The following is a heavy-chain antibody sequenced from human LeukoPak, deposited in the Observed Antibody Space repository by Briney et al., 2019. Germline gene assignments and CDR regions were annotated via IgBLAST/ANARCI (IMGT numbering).Heavy chain of an antibody. CDR3: AKDSGIAAAGLDY. CDR2: ISWNNGSI. J-gene: IGHJ4*02. V-gene: IGHV3-9*03. CDR1: GFTFDDYA. D-gene: IGHD6-13*01. Sequence: GRSLRLSCAASGFTFDDYAMHWVRQAPGKGLEWVSGISWNNGSIGYADSEKGRFTISRDNAKNSLYLQMNSLRAEDMALYYCAKDSGIAAAGLDYWGQGTLVTVSS.